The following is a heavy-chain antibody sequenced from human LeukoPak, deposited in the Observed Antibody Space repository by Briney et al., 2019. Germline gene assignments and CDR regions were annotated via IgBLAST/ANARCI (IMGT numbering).Heavy chain of an antibody. CDR1: GFTFGSYG. J-gene: IGHJ3*02. Sequence: GGSLRLSCAASGFTFGSYGMHWVRQAPGKGLEWVAFIQYDGSNKKYADSVKGRFTISRDNSKNTLYLQMNSLRAEDTAVYYCAAEGRIAAEVAFDIWGQGTMVTVSS. V-gene: IGHV3-30*02. D-gene: IGHD6-13*01. CDR2: IQYDGSNK. CDR3: AAEGRIAAEVAFDI.